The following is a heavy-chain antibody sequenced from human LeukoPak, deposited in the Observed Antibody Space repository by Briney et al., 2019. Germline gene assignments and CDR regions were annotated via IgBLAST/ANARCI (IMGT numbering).Heavy chain of an antibody. J-gene: IGHJ4*02. CDR3: ARGLQWLVKYYFDY. CDR1: GFTFSSYW. CDR2: IKQDGSEK. Sequence: GRSLRLSCAASGFTFSSYWMSWVRQAPGKGLEWVANIKQDGSEKYYVDSVKGRFTISRDNAKNSLYLQMNSLRAEDTAVYYCARGLQWLVKYYFDYWGQGTLVTVSS. D-gene: IGHD6-19*01. V-gene: IGHV3-7*01.